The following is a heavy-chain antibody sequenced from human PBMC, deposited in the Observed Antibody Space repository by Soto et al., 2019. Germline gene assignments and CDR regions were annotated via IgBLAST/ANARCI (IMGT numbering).Heavy chain of an antibody. J-gene: IGHJ4*02. Sequence: GGSLRLSCAVSGFTFSSYGMHWVRQAPGKGLEWVAHISYDGSNEHYVDSVKGRFTISRDNSKNTLYLQMNSLRAEDTAVYYCARRSSGWYFDYWGQGTLVTVSS. CDR3: ARRSSGWYFDY. CDR2: ISYDGSNE. CDR1: GFTFSSYG. V-gene: IGHV3-30*03. D-gene: IGHD6-19*01.